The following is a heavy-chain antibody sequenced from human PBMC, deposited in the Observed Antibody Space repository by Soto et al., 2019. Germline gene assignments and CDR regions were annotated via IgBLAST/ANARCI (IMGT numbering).Heavy chain of an antibody. J-gene: IGHJ4*02. CDR2: IYYTGNT. Sequence: SETLSLTCTVSGVSISSYYWSWIRQPPGKGLEWIGNIYYTGNTNYNPSLKTRVTISVDTSKNQFSLKLSSVSAADTAVYYCASQTANYYGSASYYLPFDYWGQGTLVTVSS. V-gene: IGHV4-59*01. D-gene: IGHD3-10*01. CDR3: ASQTANYYGSASYYLPFDY. CDR1: GVSISSYY.